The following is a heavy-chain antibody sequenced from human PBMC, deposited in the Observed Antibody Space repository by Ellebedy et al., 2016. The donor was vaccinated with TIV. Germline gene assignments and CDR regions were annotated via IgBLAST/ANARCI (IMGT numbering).Heavy chain of an antibody. J-gene: IGHJ4*02. CDR1: GFTFSSYW. CDR3: ARGGEPFDF. V-gene: IGHV3-7*04. Sequence: LSLTCXASGFTFSSYWMSWVRQAPGKGLEWVANIKKDGGERYYADSVKGRFTISRDNTRNSLFLEMNSLRGDDTAVYYCARGGEPFDFWGQGTLVSVSS. D-gene: IGHD3-10*01. CDR2: IKKDGGER.